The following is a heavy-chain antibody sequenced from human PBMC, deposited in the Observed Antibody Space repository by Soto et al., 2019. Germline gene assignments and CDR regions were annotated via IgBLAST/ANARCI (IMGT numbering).Heavy chain of an antibody. V-gene: IGHV3-30*03. CDR1: GFPFSSYG. Sequence: QVQLVESGGGVVQPGRSLRLSCAASGFPFSSYGMHWVRQAPGKGLEWVAHISYDGSNKHYTDSVKGRFTISRDNSKNMLYLQMXXLXXXXXXXXXXXXXXXXXDXXXQGXRVSVSS. CDR3: XXXXXXXDX. CDR2: ISYDGSNK. J-gene: IGHJ4*02.